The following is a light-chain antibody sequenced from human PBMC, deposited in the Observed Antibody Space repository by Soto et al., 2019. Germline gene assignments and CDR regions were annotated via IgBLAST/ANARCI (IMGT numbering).Light chain of an antibody. CDR1: QSVNSY. V-gene: IGKV3-11*01. CDR3: QQRSNWPPWT. CDR2: DAS. J-gene: IGKJ1*01. Sequence: ELVLPQSPVTLSLSPGERATLSCRASQSVNSYLAWYQQKPGQAPRLLIYDASNRATGIPARFSGSGSGTDFTLTISGLEPEDFAVYYCQQRSNWPPWTFGQGTKVDI.